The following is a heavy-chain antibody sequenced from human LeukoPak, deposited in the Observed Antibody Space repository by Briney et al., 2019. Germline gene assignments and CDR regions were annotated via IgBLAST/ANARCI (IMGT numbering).Heavy chain of an antibody. D-gene: IGHD3-22*01. CDR3: AKDPGTYYYDSSYYAG. J-gene: IGHJ4*02. CDR1: GGSISSYY. CDR2: ISGHTRDT. Sequence: ETLSLTCTVSGGSISSYYWSWIRQPPGKGLEWVSSISGHTRDTYYADSVKGRFTISRDNSKNTLYLQMNNLRAEDTAVYYCAKDPGTYYYDSSYYAGWGQGVLVTVSS. V-gene: IGHV3-23*01.